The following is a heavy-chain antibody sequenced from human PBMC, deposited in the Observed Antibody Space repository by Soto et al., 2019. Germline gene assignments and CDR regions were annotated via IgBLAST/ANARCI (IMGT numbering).Heavy chain of an antibody. D-gene: IGHD1-26*01. CDR2: ISYDGSNK. J-gene: IGHJ3*02. Sequence: QVQLVESGGGVVQPGRSLRLSCAASGFTFSSYAMHWVRQAPGKGLEWVAVISYDGSNKYYADSVKGRFTISRDNSKNTLYLQMNSLRAEDTAVYYCARDGGSSGAFDIWGQGTMVTVSS. V-gene: IGHV3-30-3*01. CDR3: ARDGGSSGAFDI. CDR1: GFTFSSYA.